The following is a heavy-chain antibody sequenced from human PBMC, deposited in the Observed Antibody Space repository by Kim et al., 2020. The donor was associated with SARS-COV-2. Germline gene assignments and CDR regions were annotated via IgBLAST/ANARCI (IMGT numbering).Heavy chain of an antibody. Sequence: SETLSLTCTVSGGSISGSSDYWGWIRQPPGKGLEWIGSIYYSGSTYNNPSLKSRVTISVDTSKNQFSLRLSSVTAADTAGYYCARHEREQWLATKVDSWG. CDR3: ARHEREQWLATKVDS. V-gene: IGHV4-39*01. D-gene: IGHD6-19*01. CDR2: IYYSGST. CDR1: GGSISGSSDY. J-gene: IGHJ5*01.